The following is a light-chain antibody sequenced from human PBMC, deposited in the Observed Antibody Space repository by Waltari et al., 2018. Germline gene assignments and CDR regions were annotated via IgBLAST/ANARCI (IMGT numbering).Light chain of an antibody. Sequence: EIVLTQSPGTLSLSPGERATLACRASQSVSSSLAWYQQQPGQSPRLLIYGASSRATGIPDRFSGSGSGTDFTLTISRLEPEDFAVYYCQQYGWSPYTFGQGTKLEIK. V-gene: IGKV3-20*01. J-gene: IGKJ2*01. CDR3: QQYGWSPYT. CDR2: GAS. CDR1: QSVSSS.